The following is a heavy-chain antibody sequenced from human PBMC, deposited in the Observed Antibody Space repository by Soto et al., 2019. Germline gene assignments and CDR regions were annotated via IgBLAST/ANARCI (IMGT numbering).Heavy chain of an antibody. J-gene: IGHJ6*02. CDR3: ARDLIAAAGTPYYYYYGMDV. Sequence: QVQLVQSGAEVKKPGASVKVSCKASGYTFTSYYMHWVRQAPGQGLEWMGIINPSGGSTSYAQKFQGRVTMTRDTSTSTVYMELSSLRSEDTAVYYCARDLIAAAGTPYYYYYGMDVWGQGTTVTVSS. V-gene: IGHV1-46*01. D-gene: IGHD6-13*01. CDR2: INPSGGST. CDR1: GYTFTSYY.